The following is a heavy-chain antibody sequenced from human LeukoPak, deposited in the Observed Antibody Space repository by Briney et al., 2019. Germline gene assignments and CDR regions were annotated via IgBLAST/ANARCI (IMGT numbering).Heavy chain of an antibody. CDR3: ARGYTSLEFDL. CDR2: INTNTGNP. V-gene: IGHV7-4-1*02. D-gene: IGHD3-3*01. CDR1: GYTFSHYA. Sequence: ASVKVSCKASGYTFSHYAINWVRQAPGQGLEWMGWINTNTGNPIYAQVFTGRFVFSLDTSVSTAYLQISSLRAEDTAVYYCARGYTSLEFDLWGQGTLVTVSS. J-gene: IGHJ4*02.